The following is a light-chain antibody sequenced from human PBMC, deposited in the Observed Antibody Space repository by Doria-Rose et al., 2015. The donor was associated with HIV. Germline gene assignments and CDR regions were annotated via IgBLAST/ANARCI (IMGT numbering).Light chain of an antibody. CDR3: HQYGTSWT. CDR1: QSFSSTY. J-gene: IGKJ1*01. Sequence: EIVLTQSPGTLSLSPGERATLSCRASQSFSSTYLAWYQQKPGQAPNLLIYDGSTRATGIPDRFSASGSGTDFTLTINRLEPEDFALYYCHQYGTSWTFGQGTKVE. CDR2: DGS. V-gene: IGKV3-20*01.